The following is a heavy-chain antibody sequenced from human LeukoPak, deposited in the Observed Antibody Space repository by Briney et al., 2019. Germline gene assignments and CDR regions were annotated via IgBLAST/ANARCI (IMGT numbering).Heavy chain of an antibody. CDR1: GFIFSSYA. CDR2: ISCSGGAT. D-gene: IGHD4-17*01. V-gene: IGHV3-23*01. CDR3: AKDLRGYGDYDY. Sequence: PGGSLRLSCAASGFIFSSYAMSWVRQAPGKGLEWVSAISCSGGATYYAESVKGTFPISRDNSKKTPYLKMNSLRAEDTAVYYCAKDLRGYGDYDYWGQGTLVTVSS. J-gene: IGHJ4*02.